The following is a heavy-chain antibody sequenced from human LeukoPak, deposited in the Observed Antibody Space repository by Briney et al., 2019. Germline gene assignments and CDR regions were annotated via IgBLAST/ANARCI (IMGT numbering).Heavy chain of an antibody. CDR3: ARDGPIAVAGSNVGDYYYYMDV. V-gene: IGHV3-9*01. CDR1: GFTFDDYA. D-gene: IGHD6-19*01. Sequence: GGSLRLSCAASGFTFDDYAMQWVRQAPGKGLEWVSGVSWNRGKIAYADSVKGRFTISRDNAKNSLYLQMNSLRAEDTAVYYCARDGPIAVAGSNVGDYYYYMDVWGKGTTVTVSS. J-gene: IGHJ6*03. CDR2: VSWNRGKI.